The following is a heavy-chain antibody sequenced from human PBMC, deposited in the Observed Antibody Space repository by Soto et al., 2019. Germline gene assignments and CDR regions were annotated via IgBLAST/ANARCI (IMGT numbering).Heavy chain of an antibody. D-gene: IGHD3-10*01. J-gene: IGHJ6*02. V-gene: IGHV4-34*01. CDR1: CGSFSGDY. CDR3: ARGFMVRGVICLGMDV. Sequence: SETLSVTCAVYCGSFSGDYWSWIRQPPGKGLEWIGEINHSGSTNYNPSLKSRVTISVDTSKNQFSLKLSSVTAADTAVYYCARGFMVRGVICLGMDVWGQGTTVT. CDR2: INHSGST.